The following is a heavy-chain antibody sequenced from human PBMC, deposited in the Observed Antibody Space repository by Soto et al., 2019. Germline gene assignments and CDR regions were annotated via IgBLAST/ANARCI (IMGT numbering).Heavy chain of an antibody. CDR3: SRYGYGDYET. CDR1: GFTFSSSW. D-gene: IGHD4-17*01. CDR2: INANGKTT. Sequence: SLRLSCAASGFTFSSSWIHWVRQAPGEGLVWVSSINANGKTTNYADPVKGRFTISRDNAKNTLYLQMNNLRAEDTAMYYCSRYGYGDYETWGQGTLVTVSS. V-gene: IGHV3-74*01. J-gene: IGHJ5*02.